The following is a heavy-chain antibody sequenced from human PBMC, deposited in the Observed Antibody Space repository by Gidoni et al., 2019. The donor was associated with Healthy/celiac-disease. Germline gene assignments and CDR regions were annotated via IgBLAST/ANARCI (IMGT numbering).Heavy chain of an antibody. CDR2: ISGCGSST. V-gene: IGHV3-23*01. J-gene: IGHJ5*02. Sequence: EVQLLESGGGLVQPGGSLRLSCAASGFTFCSYAMGWVRQAPGKGLELVSAISGCGSSTYYADSVKGRFTISRDNSKNTLYLQMNSLRAEDTAVYYCAPHDEGAVAAWGQGTLVTVSS. CDR3: APHDEGAVAA. D-gene: IGHD6-19*01. CDR1: GFTFCSYA.